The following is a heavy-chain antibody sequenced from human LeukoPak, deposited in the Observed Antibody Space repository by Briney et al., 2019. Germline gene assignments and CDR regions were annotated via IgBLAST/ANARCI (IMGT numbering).Heavy chain of an antibody. CDR1: GYTFTSYG. CDR3: ARDPTVARDILTGYYKFRWFDP. D-gene: IGHD3-9*01. CDR2: ISAYNGNT. V-gene: IGHV1-18*01. Sequence: ASVKVSCKASGYTFTSYGISWVRQAPGQGLEWMGWISAYNGNTNYAQKLQGRVTMTTDTSTSTAYMELRSLRPDDTAVYYCARDPTVARDILTGYYKFRWFDPWGQGTLVTVSS. J-gene: IGHJ5*02.